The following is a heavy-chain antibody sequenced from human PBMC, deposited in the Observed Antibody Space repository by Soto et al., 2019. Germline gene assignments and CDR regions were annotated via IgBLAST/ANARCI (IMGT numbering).Heavy chain of an antibody. CDR2: MNPNSGNT. Sequence: PSVKVSCKASGYTFTSYDINWVRQATGQGLEWMGWMNPNSGNTGYAQKFQGRVTMTRNTSISTAYMELSSLRSEDTAVYYCAKYLKRGIRYPFDPWGQGTLVTVSS. CDR3: AKYLKRGIRYPFDP. J-gene: IGHJ5*02. D-gene: IGHD3-9*01. CDR1: GYTFTSYD. V-gene: IGHV1-8*01.